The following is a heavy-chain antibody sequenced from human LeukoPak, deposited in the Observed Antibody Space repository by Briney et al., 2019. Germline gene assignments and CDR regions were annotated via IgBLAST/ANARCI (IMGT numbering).Heavy chain of an antibody. CDR1: GYTFTGYY. CDR3: ARPSYYYDSSGYPALDAFDI. Sequence: ASVKVSCKASGYTFTGYYMHWVRQAPGQGLEWMGWINPNSGVTNYAQRFQGRVTMTRDTSISTAYMELSRLRSDDTAVYYCARPSYYYDSSGYPALDAFDIWGQGTMVTVSS. CDR2: INPNSGVT. J-gene: IGHJ3*02. D-gene: IGHD3-22*01. V-gene: IGHV1-2*02.